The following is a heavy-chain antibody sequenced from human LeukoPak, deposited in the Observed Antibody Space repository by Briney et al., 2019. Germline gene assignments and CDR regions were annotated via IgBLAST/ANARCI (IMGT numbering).Heavy chain of an antibody. D-gene: IGHD3-10*01. Sequence: ASVKVSCKASGGTFSSYAISWVRQAPGQGLEWMGGISAYNGNTNYAQKLQGRVTMTTDTSTSTAYMELRSLRSDDTAVYYCARDQGVYFDYWGQRTLVTVSS. V-gene: IGHV1-18*01. J-gene: IGHJ4*02. CDR3: ARDQGVYFDY. CDR2: ISAYNGNT. CDR1: GGTFSSYA.